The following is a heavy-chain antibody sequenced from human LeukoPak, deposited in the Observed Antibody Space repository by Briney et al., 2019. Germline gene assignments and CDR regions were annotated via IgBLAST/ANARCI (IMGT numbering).Heavy chain of an antibody. V-gene: IGHV4-4*02. D-gene: IGHD2-2*01. J-gene: IGHJ3*02. Sequence: SETLSLTCDVSGGSISNTNWWSWVRQPPGQGLEWIGEVSLAGQTNYNPSLKSRVTISVDTSKNHFSLRLSSVTAADTAVYYCARLGSTFDIWGQGTMVTVSS. CDR3: ARLGSTFDI. CDR2: VSLAGQT. CDR1: GGSISNTNW.